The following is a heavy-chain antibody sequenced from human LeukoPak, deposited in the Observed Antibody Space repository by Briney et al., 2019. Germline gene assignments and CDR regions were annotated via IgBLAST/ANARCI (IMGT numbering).Heavy chain of an antibody. V-gene: IGHV3-23*01. CDR1: GFXFSSYA. CDR3: AKEVYAATAFDY. Sequence: GGSLRLSCAASGFXFSSYAFSWVRQAPGKGLEWVSSISGSGDSTYYADSVTGRFTISRDNSKNTLYLQMNSLRAEDTAVYYCAKEVYAATAFDYWGQGTVVTVSS. D-gene: IGHD2-8*01. CDR2: ISGSGDST. J-gene: IGHJ4*02.